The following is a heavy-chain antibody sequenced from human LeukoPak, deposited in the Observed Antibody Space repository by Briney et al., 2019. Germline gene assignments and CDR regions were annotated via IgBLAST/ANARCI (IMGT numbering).Heavy chain of an antibody. J-gene: IGHJ4*02. V-gene: IGHV1-69*05. CDR2: IIPIFGTA. CDR3: AREVAVAGKFDY. CDR1: GGTFSSYA. D-gene: IGHD6-19*01. Sequence: SVKVSCKASGGTFSSYAISWVRQAPGQGLEWMGGIIPIFGTANYAQKFQGRVTITTDESTSTAYMELSSLRSEDTAVYYCAREVAVAGKFDYWGQGTLVTVSS.